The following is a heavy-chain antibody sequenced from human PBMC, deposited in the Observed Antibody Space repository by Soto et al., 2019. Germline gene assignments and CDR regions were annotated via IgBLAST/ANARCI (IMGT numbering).Heavy chain of an antibody. CDR1: GGTFSSYA. J-gene: IGHJ6*02. Sequence: GTSVKVSCKASGGTFSSYAISWVRQAPGQGLEWMGGIIPIFGTANYAQKFQGRVTITADKSTSTAYMELSSLRSEDTAVYYCARSGSSIAARPMYYYYYGMDVWGQGTTVT. CDR2: IIPIFGTA. V-gene: IGHV1-69*06. CDR3: ARSGSSIAARPMYYYYYGMDV. D-gene: IGHD6-6*01.